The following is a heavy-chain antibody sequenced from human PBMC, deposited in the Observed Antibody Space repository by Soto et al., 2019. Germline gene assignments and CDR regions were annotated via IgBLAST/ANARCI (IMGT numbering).Heavy chain of an antibody. J-gene: IGHJ6*02. CDR1: GFTFSSYS. V-gene: IGHV3-21*01. D-gene: IGHD6-19*01. CDR2: ISSSSSYI. Sequence: PGGSLRLSCAASGFTFSSYSMNWVRQAPGKGLEWVSSISSSSSYIYYADSVKGRFTISRDNAKNSLYLQMNSLRAEDTAAYYCARVGVAGTGRLYYYGMDVWGQGTTVTVSS. CDR3: ARVGVAGTGRLYYYGMDV.